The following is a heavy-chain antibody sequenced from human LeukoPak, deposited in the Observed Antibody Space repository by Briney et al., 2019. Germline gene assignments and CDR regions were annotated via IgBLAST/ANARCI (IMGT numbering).Heavy chain of an antibody. D-gene: IGHD3-16*01. V-gene: IGHV3-30-3*01. J-gene: IGHJ4*02. CDR2: ISYDGSNK. Sequence: GGSLRLSCAASGFTFSSYTIHWVRQAPGKGLEWVTIISYDGSNKYYADSVKGRFTISRDNAKNSLYLQMNSLRAEDTAVYYCARDMGGEYYFDYWGQGTLVTVSS. CDR3: ARDMGGEYYFDY. CDR1: GFTFSSYT.